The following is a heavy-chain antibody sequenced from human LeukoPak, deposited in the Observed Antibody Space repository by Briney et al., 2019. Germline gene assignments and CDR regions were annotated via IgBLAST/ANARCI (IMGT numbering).Heavy chain of an antibody. CDR2: IHYNGDDK. J-gene: IGHJ4*02. CDR1: GFNFSRSG. Sequence: PGGSLRLSCVVSGFNFSRSGMHWVRQAPGKGLEWVTYIHYNGDDKYYADSVKGRFTVSRDNSKHTLFVLMDSLRAEDTAVYYCARQYRADYFDYWGQGTLVTVSS. V-gene: IGHV3-30*02. CDR3: ARQYRADYFDY. D-gene: IGHD4/OR15-4a*01.